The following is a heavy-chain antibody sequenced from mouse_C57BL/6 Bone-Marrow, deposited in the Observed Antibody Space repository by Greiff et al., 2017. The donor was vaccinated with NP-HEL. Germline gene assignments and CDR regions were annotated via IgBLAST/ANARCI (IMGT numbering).Heavy chain of an antibody. CDR2: INPNYGTT. CDR3: ESSGTTVVADYYAMDY. J-gene: IGHJ4*01. D-gene: IGHD1-1*01. V-gene: IGHV1-39*01. CDR1: GYSFTDYN. Sequence: VQLKESGPELVKPGASVKISCKASGYSFTDYNMNWVTQSTGKSLEWLGVINPNYGTTSYNQKFKGKATLTVDQSSSTAYMQLNSLTSEDSAVYSCESSGTTVVADYYAMDYWGQGTSVTVSS.